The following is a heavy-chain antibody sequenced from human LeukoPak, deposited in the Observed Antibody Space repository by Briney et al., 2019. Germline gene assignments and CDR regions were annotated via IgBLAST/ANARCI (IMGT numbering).Heavy chain of an antibody. V-gene: IGHV3-74*01. CDR1: GFTFSSYW. CDR3: ARDKTGDY. D-gene: IGHD3-9*01. J-gene: IGHJ4*02. Sequence: GGSLRLSCAASGFTFSSYWMHWVRQAPGKGLVWVSRIKSDESSTSYAGSVKGRFTISRDNAKNSLYLQMNSLRAEDTAVYYCARDKTGDYWGQGTLVTVSS. CDR2: IKSDESST.